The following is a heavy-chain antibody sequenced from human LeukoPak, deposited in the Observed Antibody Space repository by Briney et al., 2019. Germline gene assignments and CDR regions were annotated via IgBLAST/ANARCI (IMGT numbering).Heavy chain of an antibody. CDR3: AVIVATMNYYYYGMDV. J-gene: IGHJ6*04. CDR1: GGTFSSYT. D-gene: IGHD5-12*01. Sequence: ASVKVSCKASGGTFSSYTISWVRQAPGQGLEWMGRIIPILGIANYAQKFQGRVTITADKSTSTAYMELSSLRSEDTAVYYCAVIVATMNYYYYGMDVWGKGTTVTVSS. CDR2: IIPILGIA. V-gene: IGHV1-69*02.